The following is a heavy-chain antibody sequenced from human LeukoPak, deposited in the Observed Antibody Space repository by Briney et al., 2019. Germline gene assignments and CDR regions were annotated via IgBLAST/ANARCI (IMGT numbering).Heavy chain of an antibody. J-gene: IGHJ4*02. CDR1: GGSISSGGYY. Sequence: SETLSLTCTVSGGSISSGGYYWSWIRQHPGKGLEWIGYIYYSGSTYYNPSLKSRVTMSVDTSKNQFSLKLSSVTAADTAVYYCARESLSGGSYPSIDYWGQGTLVTVSS. CDR2: IYYSGST. CDR3: ARESLSGGSYPSIDY. V-gene: IGHV4-31*03. D-gene: IGHD1-26*01.